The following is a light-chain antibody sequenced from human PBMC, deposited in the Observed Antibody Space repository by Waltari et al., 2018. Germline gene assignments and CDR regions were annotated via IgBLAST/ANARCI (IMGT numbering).Light chain of an antibody. CDR3: ISYTATKTLV. Sequence: QSALTQPASVSGSPGQSITISCTGTSSDVGGFNFVSWYQQHPGKAPKLIIYEVHNRPSGVSTRFSGSTSRYTASLTISGLQPGDEADYYCISYTATKTLVFGGGTKLTVL. CDR2: EVH. J-gene: IGLJ2*01. V-gene: IGLV2-14*01. CDR1: SSDVGGFNF.